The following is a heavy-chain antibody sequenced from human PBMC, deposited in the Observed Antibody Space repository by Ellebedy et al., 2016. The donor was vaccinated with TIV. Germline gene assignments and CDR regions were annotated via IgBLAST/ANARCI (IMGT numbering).Heavy chain of an antibody. CDR2: ISSSSSYI. Sequence: PGGSLRLSCAASGFTFSSYSMNWVRQAPGKGLEWVSSISSSSSYIYYADSVKGRFTISRDNAKNSLYLQMNSLRGEDTAMYYCVRGAGWVTDYWGQGTLVTVSS. D-gene: IGHD4-23*01. J-gene: IGHJ4*02. CDR1: GFTFSSYS. CDR3: VRGAGWVTDY. V-gene: IGHV3-21*04.